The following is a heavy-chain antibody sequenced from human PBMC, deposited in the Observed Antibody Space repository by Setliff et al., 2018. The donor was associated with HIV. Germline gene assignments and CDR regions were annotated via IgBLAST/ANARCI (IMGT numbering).Heavy chain of an antibody. CDR1: GGTFSSYA. J-gene: IGHJ6*03. CDR3: ARALWAVAGTGYYYYYMDV. CDR2: IIPIFGTA. V-gene: IGHV1-69*13. D-gene: IGHD6-19*01. Sequence: ASVKVSCKASGGTFSSYAISWVRQAPGQGLEWMGGIIPIFGTANYAQKLQGRVTITPDESTSTAYMELSSLRSEDTAVYYCARALWAVAGTGYYYYYMDVWG.